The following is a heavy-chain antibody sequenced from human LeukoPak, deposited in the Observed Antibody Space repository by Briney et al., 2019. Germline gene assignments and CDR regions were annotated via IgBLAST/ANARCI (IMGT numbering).Heavy chain of an antibody. J-gene: IGHJ3*02. CDR1: GFSFSSYS. Sequence: IPGGSLRLSCAASGFSFSSYSMNWVRQAPGKGLEWVATMTRSGTIYYADSVKGRFTISRDNAKNSVYLQMSSLRDEDTALYSCARAQTMFWEFDGFDIWGRGTKVTVSS. D-gene: IGHD3-10*02. CDR2: MTRSGTI. CDR3: ARAQTMFWEFDGFDI. V-gene: IGHV3-69-1*01.